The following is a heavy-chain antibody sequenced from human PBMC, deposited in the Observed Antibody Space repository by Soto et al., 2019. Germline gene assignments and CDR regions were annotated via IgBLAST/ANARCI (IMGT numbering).Heavy chain of an antibody. V-gene: IGHV1-69*13. CDR3: ARGDIAAAGTKNNWFDP. Sequence: SVKVSCKASGGTFSSYAISWVRQAPGQGLEWMGGIIPIFGTANYAQKFQGRVTITADESTSTAYMELSSLRSEDTAVYYCARGDIAAAGTKNNWFDPWGQGTLVTVS. CDR1: GGTFSSYA. J-gene: IGHJ5*02. CDR2: IIPIFGTA. D-gene: IGHD6-13*01.